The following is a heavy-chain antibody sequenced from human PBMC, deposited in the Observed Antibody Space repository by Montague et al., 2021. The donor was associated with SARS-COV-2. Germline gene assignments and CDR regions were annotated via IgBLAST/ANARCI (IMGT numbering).Heavy chain of an antibody. V-gene: IGHV4-39*01. J-gene: IGHJ3*01. CDR2: IYYSGRS. D-gene: IGHD3-9*01. CDR1: GGSVSSGTYY. Sequence: SETLSLTCTVSGGSVSSGTYYWGWIRQPPGKGLEWIGSIYYSGRSDYNPSLKSRATIFVDTSKNQFSLQLSSVTAADTAVYYCARPQPYYDPLTGNPSDVWGQGTMVAVSS. CDR3: ARPQPYYDPLTGNPSDV.